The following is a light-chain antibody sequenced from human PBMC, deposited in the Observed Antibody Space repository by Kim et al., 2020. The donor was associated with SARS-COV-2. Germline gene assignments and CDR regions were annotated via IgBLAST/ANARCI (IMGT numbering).Light chain of an antibody. CDR1: QSVSSN. CDR3: QQYNNWPPMYT. CDR2: GAS. J-gene: IGKJ2*01. Sequence: LGQRATLSCRASQSVSSNLAWYQQKPGQAPRLLIYGASTRATGIPARFSGSGSGTEFTLTISSLQSEDFAVYYCQQYNNWPPMYTFGQGTKVDIK. V-gene: IGKV3-15*01.